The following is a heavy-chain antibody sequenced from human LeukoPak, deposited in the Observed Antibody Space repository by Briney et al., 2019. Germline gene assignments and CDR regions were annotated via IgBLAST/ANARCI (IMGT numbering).Heavy chain of an antibody. V-gene: IGHV1-69*01. Sequence: SVKVSCKASGGTFSSYAISWVRQAPGQGLEWMGGIIPILGTANYAQKFQGRVTITADESTSTVYMELSSLRSEDTAVYYCARREVVVVPAAPPDYYGMDVWGKGTTVTVSS. J-gene: IGHJ6*04. CDR2: IIPILGTA. D-gene: IGHD2-2*01. CDR1: GGTFSSYA. CDR3: ARREVVVVPAAPPDYYGMDV.